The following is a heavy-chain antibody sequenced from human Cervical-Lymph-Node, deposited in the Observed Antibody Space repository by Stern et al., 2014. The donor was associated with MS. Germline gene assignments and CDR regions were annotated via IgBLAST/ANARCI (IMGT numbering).Heavy chain of an antibody. CDR2: ISSTGSGI. CDR1: GFTFSSYT. J-gene: IGHJ4*02. Sequence: VQLVESGGDLVQPGGSLRLSCAASGFTFSSYTMNWVRQAPGKGLEWVSSISSTGSGINYADSVKGRFTISRDNAKSSLYLQMNSLRDDDTAVYYCARTLETDYWGQGTLVTVSS. D-gene: IGHD5-24*01. V-gene: IGHV3-48*02. CDR3: ARTLETDY.